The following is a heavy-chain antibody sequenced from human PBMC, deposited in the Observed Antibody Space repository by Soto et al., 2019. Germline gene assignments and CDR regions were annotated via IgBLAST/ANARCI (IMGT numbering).Heavy chain of an antibody. J-gene: IGHJ6*02. V-gene: IGHV1-46*01. D-gene: IGHD6-13*01. Sequence: ASVKVSCKTSGYIFINYYIHWVRQAPGQRLEWIGIINPNGGSTNYAQKFRGRVTMARDTSTSTVYMELSSLRSDDTAVYYCARDREGSSSWYLFHYYYGMDVWGQGTTVTVSS. CDR3: ARDREGSSSWYLFHYYYGMDV. CDR1: GYIFINYY. CDR2: INPNGGST.